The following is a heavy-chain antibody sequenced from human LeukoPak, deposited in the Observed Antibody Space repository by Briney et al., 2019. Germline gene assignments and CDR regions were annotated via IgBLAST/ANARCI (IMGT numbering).Heavy chain of an antibody. CDR2: ISYSGST. CDR1: GGSISSYY. D-gene: IGHD5-24*01. V-gene: IGHV4-59*08. J-gene: IGHJ4*02. CDR3: AAGGDGMATILADF. Sequence: SETLSLTCTVSGGSISSYYWSWIRQPPGKGLEWIGYISYSGSTNYNPSLKSRVTLSLHTSKNQFSLKLSSVTAADTAVYYCAAGGDGMATILADFWGQGTLVTVSS.